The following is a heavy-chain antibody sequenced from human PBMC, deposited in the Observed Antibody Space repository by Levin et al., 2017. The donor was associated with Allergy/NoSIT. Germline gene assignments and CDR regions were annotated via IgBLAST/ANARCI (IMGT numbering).Heavy chain of an antibody. J-gene: IGHJ3*02. CDR2: ISSSSSTI. D-gene: IGHD3-10*01. CDR1: GFTFSSYS. CDR3: ARDVLLWFGELPDAFDI. Sequence: GGSLRLSCAASGFTFSSYSMNWVRQAPGKGLEWVSYISSSSSTIYYADSVKGRFTISRDNAKNSLYLQMNSLRAEDTAVYYCARDVLLWFGELPDAFDIWGQGTMVTVSS. V-gene: IGHV3-48*01.